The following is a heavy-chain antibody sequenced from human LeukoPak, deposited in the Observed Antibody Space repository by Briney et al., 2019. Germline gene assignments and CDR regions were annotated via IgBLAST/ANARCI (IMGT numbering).Heavy chain of an antibody. CDR1: GYSFTSYW. D-gene: IGHD6-19*01. V-gene: IGHV5-10-1*01. CDR3: ARGDTEVAATADY. CDR2: IDPSDSYT. J-gene: IGHJ4*02. Sequence: GESLKISCKGSGYSFTSYWISWVRQMPGKGLEWMGRIDPSDSYTNYSPSFQGHVTISADKSISTAYLQWSSLKASDTAMYYCARGDTEVAATADYWGQGTLVTVSS.